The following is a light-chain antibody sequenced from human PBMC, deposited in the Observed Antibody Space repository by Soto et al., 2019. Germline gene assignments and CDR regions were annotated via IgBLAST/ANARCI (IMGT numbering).Light chain of an antibody. J-gene: IGLJ1*01. Sequence: QSALTQPASVSVSPGQSITISCTGTSSDVGSYNLVSWYQQHPGKAPKLMIYEGSKRPSGVSNRFSGSKSGNTASLTISGLQAEDEADYYCCSYAGSSTDVFGTGTKVTVL. CDR3: CSYAGSSTDV. V-gene: IGLV2-23*01. CDR2: EGS. CDR1: SSDVGSYNL.